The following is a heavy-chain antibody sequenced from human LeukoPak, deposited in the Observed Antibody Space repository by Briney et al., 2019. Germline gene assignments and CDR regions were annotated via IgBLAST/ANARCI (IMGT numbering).Heavy chain of an antibody. CDR2: IKSKTDGGTT. D-gene: IGHD3-22*01. CDR1: GFTFSNAW. J-gene: IGHJ4*02. Sequence: KPGGSLRLSCAASGFTFSNAWMSWVRQAPGKGLEWVGCIKSKTDGGTTDYAAPVKGRFTISRDDSKNTLYLQMNSLKTEDTAVYYCTTDYYDSSGYYDADWGQGTLVTVSS. CDR3: TTDYYDSSGYYDAD. V-gene: IGHV3-15*01.